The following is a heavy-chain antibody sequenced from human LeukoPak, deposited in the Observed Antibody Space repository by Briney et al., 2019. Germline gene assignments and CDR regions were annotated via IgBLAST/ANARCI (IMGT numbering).Heavy chain of an antibody. V-gene: IGHV4-59*01. CDR2: IYYSGST. CDR3: ARDSREGYYDFWSGYTNWYFDL. Sequence: SETLSLTCTVSGGSISSYYWSWIRQPPGKGLEWIGYIYYSGSTNYNPSLKSRVTISVDTSKNQFSLKLSSVTAADTAVHYCARDSREGYYDFWSGYTNWYFDLWGRGTLVTVSS. J-gene: IGHJ2*01. CDR1: GGSISSYY. D-gene: IGHD3-3*01.